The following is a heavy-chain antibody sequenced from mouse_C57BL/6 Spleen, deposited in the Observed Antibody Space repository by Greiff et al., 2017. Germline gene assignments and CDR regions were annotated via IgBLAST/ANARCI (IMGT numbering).Heavy chain of an antibody. D-gene: IGHD2-4*01. J-gene: IGHJ1*03. CDR1: GFTFSNYW. CDR3: TLYYDYDGYFDV. Sequence: EVNVVESGGGLVQPGGSMKLSCVASGFTFSNYWMNWVRQSPEKGLEWVAQIRLKSDNYATHYAESVKGRFTISRDDSKSSVYLQMNNLRAEDTGIYYCTLYYDYDGYFDVWGTGTTVTVSS. V-gene: IGHV6-3*01. CDR2: IRLKSDNYAT.